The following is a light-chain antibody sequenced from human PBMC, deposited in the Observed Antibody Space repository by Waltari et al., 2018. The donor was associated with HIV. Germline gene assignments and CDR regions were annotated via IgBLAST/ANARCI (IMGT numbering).Light chain of an antibody. CDR2: YND. CDR1: SSNNGNNA. Sequence: QSVLTQPPSVSEAPRQRVTISCSGSSSNNGNNAVNWYQQPPGKAPKLLIYYNDLLSSGVSDRFSGSKSGTSASLAISGLQSEDEADYYCAAWDDSLHGVVFGGGTKLTVL. V-gene: IGLV1-36*01. J-gene: IGLJ3*02. CDR3: AAWDDSLHGVV.